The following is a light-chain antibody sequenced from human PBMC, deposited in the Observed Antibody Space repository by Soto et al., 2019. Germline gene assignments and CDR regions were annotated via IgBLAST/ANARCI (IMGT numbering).Light chain of an antibody. CDR1: QSISNR. CDR2: KAS. Sequence: DIQMTQSPSTLSASVGDRVTITCRASQSISNRLAWYQQTPGKAPKLLIFKASTSQSGVSSSFSGSGSGTEFTLTISSLQPGDFATYYCQQYNSYSPWTFGQGTKVDIK. J-gene: IGKJ1*01. V-gene: IGKV1-5*03. CDR3: QQYNSYSPWT.